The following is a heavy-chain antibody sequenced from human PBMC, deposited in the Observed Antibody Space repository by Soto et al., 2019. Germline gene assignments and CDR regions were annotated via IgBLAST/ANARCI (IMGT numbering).Heavy chain of an antibody. D-gene: IGHD1-20*01. CDR1: GFSFSNYW. CDR3: VRDNFGIDY. CDR2: ISSDGSST. J-gene: IGHJ4*02. V-gene: IGHV3-74*01. Sequence: EVQLVESGGGLVQPGGSLRLSCAASGFSFSNYWMQWVRQAPGKGLSWVSHISSDGSSTTYADSVKGRFTTSRDNARDTLYLQMNSLTVEDTAVYYCVRDNFGIDYWGQGTLVTVSP.